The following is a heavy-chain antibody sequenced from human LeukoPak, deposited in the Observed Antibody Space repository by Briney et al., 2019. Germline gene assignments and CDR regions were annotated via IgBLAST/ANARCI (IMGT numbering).Heavy chain of an antibody. CDR1: GFSFSTYW. CDR2: INQDGGEE. V-gene: IGHV3-7*01. Sequence: GGSLRLSCAASGFSFSTYWMSWVCQAPGKGLEWVANINQDGGEEYYVDSVKGRFTISRDNAKNSLYLQMNSLRAEDTAVYYCAKNQQLWRSFDLWGRGTLLTVSS. CDR3: AKNQQLWRSFDL. D-gene: IGHD6-13*01. J-gene: IGHJ2*01.